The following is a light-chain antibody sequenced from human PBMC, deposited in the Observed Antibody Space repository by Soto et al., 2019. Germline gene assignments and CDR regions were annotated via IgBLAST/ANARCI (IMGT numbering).Light chain of an antibody. CDR2: EVS. V-gene: IGLV2-14*01. J-gene: IGLJ1*01. CDR3: SSSTSSTPLV. CDR1: SSDVGGYNY. Sequence: QSVLTQPASVSGSPGQSITISCTGTSSDVGGYNYVSWYQQHPGKAPKTMIYEVSNRPSGVSDRFFGSKSGSTASLTISGLQAEDEADYYCSSSTSSTPLVFGTGTKVTVL.